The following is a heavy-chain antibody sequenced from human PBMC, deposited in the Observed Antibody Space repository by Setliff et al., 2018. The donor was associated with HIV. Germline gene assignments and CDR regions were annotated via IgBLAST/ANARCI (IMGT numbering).Heavy chain of an antibody. CDR1: GGSISSYY. Sequence: PSETLSLTCTVSGGSISSYYWSWIRQPPGKGLEWIGYIYYSGSTNYNPSLKSRVTISVDTSKNQFSLKLSSVTAADTAVYYCARGGSWQYYYYYYMDVWGKGTTVTVS. V-gene: IGHV4-59*01. D-gene: IGHD6-13*01. CDR2: IYYSGST. CDR3: ARGGSWQYYYYYYMDV. J-gene: IGHJ6*03.